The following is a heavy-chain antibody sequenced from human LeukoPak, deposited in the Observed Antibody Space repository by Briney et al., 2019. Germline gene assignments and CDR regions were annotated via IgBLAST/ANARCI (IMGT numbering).Heavy chain of an antibody. CDR2: IYYSGST. CDR3: ARTDGWEPSDAFDI. Sequence: SETLSLTCTVSGGSIGSSSYYWGWIRQPPGKGLEWIGSIYYSGSTYYNPSLKSRVTISVDTSKNQFSLKLSSVTAADTAVYYCARTDGWEPSDAFDIWGQGTMVTVSS. V-gene: IGHV4-39*01. J-gene: IGHJ3*02. CDR1: GGSIGSSSYY. D-gene: IGHD1-26*01.